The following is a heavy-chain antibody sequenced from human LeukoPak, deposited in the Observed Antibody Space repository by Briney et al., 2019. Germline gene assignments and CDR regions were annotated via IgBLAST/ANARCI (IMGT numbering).Heavy chain of an antibody. CDR3: ARRRFNWFDP. CDR2: IYYSGST. CDR1: GGSISSSSYY. V-gene: IGHV4-39*01. J-gene: IGHJ5*02. Sequence: SSETLSLTCTVSGGSISSSSYYWGWIRQPPGKGLEWIGSIYYSGSTYYNPSLKSRVTISVDTSKNQFSLKLSSVTAADTAVYYCARRRFNWFDPWGQGILVTVSS.